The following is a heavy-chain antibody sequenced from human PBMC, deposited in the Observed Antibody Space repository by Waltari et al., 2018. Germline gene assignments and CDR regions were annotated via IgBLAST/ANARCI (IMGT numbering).Heavy chain of an antibody. CDR2: IYHSGST. Sequence: QVQLQESGPGLVKHSETLSLTCTVSGYSISSGYYWGWIRQPPGKGLEWIGSIYHSGSTYYNPSLKSRVTISVDTSKNQFSLKLSSVTAADTAVYYCARTRYYAGPFGYYYYMDVWGKGTTVTVSS. CDR3: ARTRYYAGPFGYYYYMDV. J-gene: IGHJ6*03. D-gene: IGHD1-26*01. V-gene: IGHV4-38-2*02. CDR1: GYSISSGYY.